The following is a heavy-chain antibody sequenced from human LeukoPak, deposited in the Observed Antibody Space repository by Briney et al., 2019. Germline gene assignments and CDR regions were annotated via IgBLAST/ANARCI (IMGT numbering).Heavy chain of an antibody. V-gene: IGHV3-30-3*01. D-gene: IGHD3-22*01. J-gene: IGHJ4*02. CDR1: GVTFRSFA. CDR3: ARDQYDSSGYGLFDY. CDR2: ISYDGSNK. Sequence: GGALRLFWAASGVTFRSFALPWGRQAPGQGPEGGAGISYDGSNKYYADSVKGRFTISRDNSKNTLYLQMNSLRAEDTAVYYCARDQYDSSGYGLFDYWGQGTLVTVSS.